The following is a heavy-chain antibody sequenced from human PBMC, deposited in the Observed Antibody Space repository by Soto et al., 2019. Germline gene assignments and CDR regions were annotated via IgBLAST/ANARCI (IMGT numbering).Heavy chain of an antibody. V-gene: IGHV1-69*01. CDR2: IIPICGTA. Sequence: QVQLVQSGAEVKKPGSSVKVSCKASGGTFSSYAISWVRQAPGQGLEWMGGIIPICGTANYAQKFQGRVTITADESTSTAYMELSSLRSEDTAVYYCARPITMVRGVISGFDPWGQGTLVTVSS. J-gene: IGHJ5*02. D-gene: IGHD3-10*01. CDR1: GGTFSSYA. CDR3: ARPITMVRGVISGFDP.